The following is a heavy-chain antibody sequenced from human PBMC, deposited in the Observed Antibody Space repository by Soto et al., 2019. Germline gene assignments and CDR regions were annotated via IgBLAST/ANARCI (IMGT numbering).Heavy chain of an antibody. CDR3: ARTDRDFYGLXX. V-gene: IGHV3-13*05. CDR2: ISAAGDP. Sequence: EVQLVESGGGLVQPGGSLRLSCEASGFTFRNYDMHWVRQGTGKGLEWVSGISAAGDPDYADSVEGRFTISRENAQNSFFLQMNSLRVGDTAVYYCARTDRDFYGLXX. J-gene: IGHJ6*01. CDR1: GFTFRNYD.